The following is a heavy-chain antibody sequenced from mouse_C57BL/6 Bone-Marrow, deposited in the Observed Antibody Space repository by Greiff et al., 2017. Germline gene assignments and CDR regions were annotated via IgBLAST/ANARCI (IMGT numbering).Heavy chain of an antibody. CDR1: GFTFRDFY. CDR3: ARDDPSYADYAMDD. V-gene: IGHV7-1*01. CDR2: SRNKANDYTT. D-gene: IGHD6-5*01. Sequence: EVQLVESGGGLVLSGRSLRLSCATSGFTFRDFYMEWVSQAPGKGLEWMAASRNKANDYTTEYRASVKGRFIVSRDTCQSFLYLQMNALRAEDTDIYYSARDDPSYADYAMDDWGQGTSVTVSS. J-gene: IGHJ4*01.